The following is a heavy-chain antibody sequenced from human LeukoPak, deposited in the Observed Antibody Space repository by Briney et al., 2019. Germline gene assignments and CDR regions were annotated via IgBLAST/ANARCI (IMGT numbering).Heavy chain of an antibody. J-gene: IGHJ4*02. V-gene: IGHV3-33*01. CDR2: IYYDGSDK. D-gene: IGHD5-18*01. Sequence: XVRQAPGKGLEWVAVIYYDGSDKYYVDSVKGRFAVSRDNSKNTLYLQMNNLRVEDTAVYHCARDRSQHYFDYWGQGALVTVSS. CDR3: ARDRSQHYFDY.